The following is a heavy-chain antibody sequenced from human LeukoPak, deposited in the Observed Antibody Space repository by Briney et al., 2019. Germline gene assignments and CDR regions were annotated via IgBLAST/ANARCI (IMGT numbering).Heavy chain of an antibody. V-gene: IGHV1-18*01. Sequence: GASVKASCKASGYTFTSYGISWVRQAPGQGLEWLGWISAYNGNTNSAQKLQGRVTMTTDTSTSTAYMELRSLRSDDTAVYYCARDVRAASGGSCYSCYYYGMDVWGQGTTVTVSS. J-gene: IGHJ6*02. CDR3: ARDVRAASGGSCYSCYYYGMDV. CDR1: GYTFTSYG. D-gene: IGHD2-15*01. CDR2: ISAYNGNT.